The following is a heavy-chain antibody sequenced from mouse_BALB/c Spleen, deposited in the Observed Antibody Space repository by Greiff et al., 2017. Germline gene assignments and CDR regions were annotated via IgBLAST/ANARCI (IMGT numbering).Heavy chain of an antibody. J-gene: IGHJ3*01. CDR1: GFNIKDTY. Sequence: VQLQQSGAELVKPGASVKLSCTASGFNIKDTYMHWVKQRPEQGLEWIGRIDPANGNTKYDPKFQGKATITADTSSNTAYLQLSSLTSEDTAVYYCARFYYDYDGGFAYWGQGTLVTVSA. CDR3: ARFYYDYDGGFAY. V-gene: IGHV14-3*02. CDR2: IDPANGNT. D-gene: IGHD2-4*01.